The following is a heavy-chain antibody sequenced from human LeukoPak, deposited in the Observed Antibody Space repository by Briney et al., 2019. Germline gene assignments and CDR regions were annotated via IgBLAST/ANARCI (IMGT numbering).Heavy chain of an antibody. J-gene: IGHJ3*02. CDR3: ARDGGFGFLAAFDI. CDR2: ISGSGSVS. Sequence: GGSLRLSCAASGFTFSSYAMNWVRQAPGKGLEWISYISGSGSVSYYEDSVKGRFTISRDNAKNSLYLQMNSLRDEDTALYYCARDGGFGFLAAFDIWGQGTMVTVSS. V-gene: IGHV3-48*02. CDR1: GFTFSSYA. D-gene: IGHD3-10*01.